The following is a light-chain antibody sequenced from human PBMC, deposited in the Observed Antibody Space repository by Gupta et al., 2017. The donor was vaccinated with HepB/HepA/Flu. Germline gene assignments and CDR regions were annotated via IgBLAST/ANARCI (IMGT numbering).Light chain of an antibody. V-gene: IGKV1-16*01. Sequence: DTQLTQSPSSVSASVGDRVIITCRASQDINNHLAWFQQKPGEAPKSLIYSASSLKSGVPSRFSGSASGTEFTLTISSLQPEDFGTYYCQQSNNYPQTFGQGTQVEIK. CDR1: QDINNH. CDR3: QQSNNYPQT. J-gene: IGKJ1*01. CDR2: SAS.